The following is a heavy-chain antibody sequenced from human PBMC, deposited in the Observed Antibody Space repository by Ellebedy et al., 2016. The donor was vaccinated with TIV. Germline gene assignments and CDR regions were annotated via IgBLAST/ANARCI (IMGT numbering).Heavy chain of an antibody. V-gene: IGHV4-34*01. CDR2: INHSAGT. CDR1: GGSFSGYD. J-gene: IGHJ6*02. Sequence: SETLSLXXAVYGGSFSGYDWSWIRQPPGKGLEWIGEINHSAGTNYNPSLKSRVTISLDTSKNQFSLKLTSVTAADTALYYCARGGHYNAPFNYYYYYGMNVWGQGTTVTVSS. D-gene: IGHD3-9*01. CDR3: ARGGHYNAPFNYYYYYGMNV.